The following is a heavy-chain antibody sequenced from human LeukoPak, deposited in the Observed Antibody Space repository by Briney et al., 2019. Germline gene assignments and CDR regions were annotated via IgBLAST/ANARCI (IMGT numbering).Heavy chain of an antibody. D-gene: IGHD6-13*01. CDR1: GYSISSGYY. V-gene: IGHV4-38-2*02. CDR3: ARGYSNNWYWFYP. J-gene: IGHJ5*02. CDR2: IYHSGST. Sequence: SETLSLTCTVSGYSISSGYYWGWIRQPPGKGLEWIGSIYHSGSTYYNPSLKSRVTISLDTSKNQFSLKMSSVTAADTAVYYCARGYSNNWYWFYPWGRGTLVIVSS.